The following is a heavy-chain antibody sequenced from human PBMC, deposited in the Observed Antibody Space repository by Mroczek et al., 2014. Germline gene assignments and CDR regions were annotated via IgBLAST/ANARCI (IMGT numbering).Heavy chain of an antibody. V-gene: IGHV3-21*01. Sequence: VQLVESGGGLVKPGGSLRLSCAASGFTFSSYSMNWVRQAPGKGLEWVSSISSSSSYIYYADSVKGRFTISRDNAKNSLYLQMNSLRAEDTAVYYCARDGDSSGYYYDPFDYWGQGTLVTVSS. CDR3: ARDGDSSGYYYDPFDY. D-gene: IGHD3-22*01. CDR1: GFTFSSYS. CDR2: ISSSSSYI. J-gene: IGHJ4*02.